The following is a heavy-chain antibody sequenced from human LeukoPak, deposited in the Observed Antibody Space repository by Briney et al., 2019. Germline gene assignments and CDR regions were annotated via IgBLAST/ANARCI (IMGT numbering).Heavy chain of an antibody. CDR3: ASWIGSKTGPYYYYYYMDV. V-gene: IGHV1-24*01. Sequence: ASVKVSCKVSGYTLTELSMHWVRQAPGKGLEWMGGFDPEDGETIYAQKFQGRVTMTEDTSTDTAYMELSSLRSEDTAVYYCASWIGSKTGPYYYYYYMDVWGKGTTVTVSS. CDR1: GYTLTELS. D-gene: IGHD1-26*01. J-gene: IGHJ6*03. CDR2: FDPEDGET.